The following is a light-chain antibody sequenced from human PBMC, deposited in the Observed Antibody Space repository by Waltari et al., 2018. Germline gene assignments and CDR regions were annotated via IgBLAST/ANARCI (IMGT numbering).Light chain of an antibody. Sequence: QSVLTQPPSVSGTPGQRVTISCSGSNSNIGGNSVNWYQQLPGTAPKLLIYNDNQGPSGVLDRVPASKSGTSASLAITGLQSEDEADYYCAVWDDSLGGVFGGGTKLTVL. CDR2: NDN. V-gene: IGLV1-44*01. CDR1: NSNIGGNS. J-gene: IGLJ3*02. CDR3: AVWDDSLGGV.